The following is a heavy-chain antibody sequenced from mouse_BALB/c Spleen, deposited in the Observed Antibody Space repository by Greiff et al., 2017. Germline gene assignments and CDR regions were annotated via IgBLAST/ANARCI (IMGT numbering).Heavy chain of an antibody. Sequence: LQQPGSELVRPGASVKLSCKASGYTFTSYWMHWVKQRHGQGLEWIGNIYPGSGSTNYDEKFKSKGTLTVDTSSSTAYMHLSSLTSEDSAVYYCTRSGYGFYYFDYWGQGTTLTVSS. CDR2: IYPGSGST. D-gene: IGHD1-2*01. CDR1: GYTFTSYW. CDR3: TRSGYGFYYFDY. V-gene: IGHV1S22*01. J-gene: IGHJ2*01.